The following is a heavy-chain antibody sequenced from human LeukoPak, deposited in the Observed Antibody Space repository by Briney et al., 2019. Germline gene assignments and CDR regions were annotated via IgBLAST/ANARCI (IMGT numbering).Heavy chain of an antibody. D-gene: IGHD6-6*01. V-gene: IGHV3-21*01. CDR1: GFTFSSYS. CDR3: AREQQLDYYYMDV. Sequence: PGGSLRLSCAASGFTFSSYSMNWVRQAPGKGLEWVSSISSSSSYIYYADSVKGRFTISRDNAKNSLYLQMNSLRAEDTAVYYCAREQQLDYYYMDVWGKGTTVTVSS. CDR2: ISSSSSYI. J-gene: IGHJ6*03.